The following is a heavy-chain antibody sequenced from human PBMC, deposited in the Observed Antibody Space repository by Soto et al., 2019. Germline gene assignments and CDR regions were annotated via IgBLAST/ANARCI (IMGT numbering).Heavy chain of an antibody. D-gene: IGHD3-10*01. J-gene: IGHJ6*02. CDR1: GGSISSGGYY. V-gene: IGHV4-31*03. CDR3: ARDMVRGVNPYYYYGMDV. CDR2: IYYSGST. Sequence: KTSETLSLTCTVSGGSISSGGYYWSWIRQHPGKGLEWIGYIYYSGSTYYNPSLKSRVTISVDTSKNQFSLKLSSVTAADTAVYYCARDMVRGVNPYYYYGMDVWGQGTTVTVSS.